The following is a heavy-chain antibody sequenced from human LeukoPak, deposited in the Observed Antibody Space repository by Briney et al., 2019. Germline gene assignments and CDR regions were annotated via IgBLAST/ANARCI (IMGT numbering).Heavy chain of an antibody. D-gene: IGHD3-22*01. CDR1: GFPFSSYA. Sequence: GGSLRLSCAASGFPFSSYAMSWVRQAPGKGLVWVSVISKDGSTSIYADSVRGRLTISRDNAKNTLYLQMNSLRVEDTSVYYCARDYYMGIVDQWGQGTRVTVSS. CDR3: ARDYYMGIVDQ. J-gene: IGHJ5*02. V-gene: IGHV3-74*01. CDR2: ISKDGSTS.